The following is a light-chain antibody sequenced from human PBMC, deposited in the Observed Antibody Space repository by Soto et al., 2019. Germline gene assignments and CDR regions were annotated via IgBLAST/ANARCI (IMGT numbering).Light chain of an antibody. CDR3: QQYNNWPPIT. Sequence: EIVMTQSPATLSLSPVERATVSCMASQSVGKYLVWYQQKPGQAPRLLIYDASNRATGIPARFSGSGSGTEFTLTISSLQSEDFAVYYCQQYNNWPPITFGQGTRLEIK. J-gene: IGKJ5*01. CDR1: QSVGKY. V-gene: IGKV3D-15*01. CDR2: DAS.